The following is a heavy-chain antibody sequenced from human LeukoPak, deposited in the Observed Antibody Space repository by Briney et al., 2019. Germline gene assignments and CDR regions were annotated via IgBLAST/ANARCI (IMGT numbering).Heavy chain of an antibody. CDR2: ISGGGGNT. Sequence: PGGSLRLSCAASGFTFSSYAMSWVRQAPGKGLEWVSGISGGGGNTYYADSVKGRFTISRDNSKNTLYLQMNSLRAEGTAVYYCAKDQGYGSGSYFDYWGQGTLVTVSS. CDR1: GFTFSSYA. D-gene: IGHD3-10*01. V-gene: IGHV3-23*01. CDR3: AKDQGYGSGSYFDY. J-gene: IGHJ4*02.